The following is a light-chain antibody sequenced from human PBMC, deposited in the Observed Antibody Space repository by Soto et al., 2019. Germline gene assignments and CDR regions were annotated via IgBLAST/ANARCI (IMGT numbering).Light chain of an antibody. Sequence: QSVLTQPASVSGSPGQSITISCTGTSSDVGGYNYVSWYQQHPGKAPKLMIYEVSNRPSGVSNRFSGSKSGNTASLTISGLLAEDEADYYCSSYTSSSLSVFGTGTKVTVL. CDR1: SSDVGGYNY. CDR2: EVS. J-gene: IGLJ1*01. V-gene: IGLV2-14*01. CDR3: SSYTSSSLSV.